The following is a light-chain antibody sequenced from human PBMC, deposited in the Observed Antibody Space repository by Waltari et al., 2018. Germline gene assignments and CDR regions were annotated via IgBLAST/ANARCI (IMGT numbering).Light chain of an antibody. J-gene: IGKJ4*01. CDR1: QTVRTTY. Sequence: CRASQTVRTTYVAWYQQQPGQARTLLIYGASSRATGIPDRFSGSGSGTDFSLTISSLEPEDFAVYYCQQYDISPLTFGGGTKVEIK. CDR3: QQYDISPLT. CDR2: GAS. V-gene: IGKV3-20*01.